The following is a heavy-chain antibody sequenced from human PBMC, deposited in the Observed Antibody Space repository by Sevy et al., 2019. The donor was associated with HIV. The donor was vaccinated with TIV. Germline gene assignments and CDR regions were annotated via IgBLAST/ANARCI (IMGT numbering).Heavy chain of an antibody. Sequence: SETLSLTCTVSGGSISSGGYYWSWIRQHPGKGLEWIGYIYYSVSTYYNPSLKSRVTISVDTSKNQFSLKLSSVTAADTAVYYCATRYCSSTSCYVDYWGQGTLVTVSS. CDR1: GGSISSGGYY. D-gene: IGHD2-2*01. CDR2: IYYSVST. V-gene: IGHV4-31*03. J-gene: IGHJ4*02. CDR3: ATRYCSSTSCYVDY.